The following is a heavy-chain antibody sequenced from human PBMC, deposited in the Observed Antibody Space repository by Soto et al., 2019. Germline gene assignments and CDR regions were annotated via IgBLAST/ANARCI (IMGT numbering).Heavy chain of an antibody. V-gene: IGHV3-33*01. J-gene: IGHJ4*02. CDR2: IWYDGSKK. CDR3: ARGWGLTADY. Sequence: QVQLVESGGGVVQPGRSLRLSCAASGFTFSNYGMHWVRQAPGKGLEWVAVIWYDGSKKYYADSVKGRFTISRDNSKNTLYLRMDSLRAEDTAVYYCARGWGLTADYWGQGTLVTVSS. D-gene: IGHD2-21*02. CDR1: GFTFSNYG.